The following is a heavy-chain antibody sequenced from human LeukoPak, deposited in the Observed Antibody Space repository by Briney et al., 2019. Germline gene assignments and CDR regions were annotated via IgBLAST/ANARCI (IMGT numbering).Heavy chain of an antibody. CDR1: GFILSNHA. V-gene: IGHV3-23*01. D-gene: IGHD5-18*01. J-gene: IGHJ4*02. CDR2: SSGSGRTI. Sequence: GGSLRLSCAASGFILSNHAMSWVRQAPGKGLQWVAVSSGSGRTIEYEDSVKGRFTISRDNSKNTLSLQMNSLRVEDTAIYYCTKNVMVKRYIDYWGQGTVVTVSS. CDR3: TKNVMVKRYIDY.